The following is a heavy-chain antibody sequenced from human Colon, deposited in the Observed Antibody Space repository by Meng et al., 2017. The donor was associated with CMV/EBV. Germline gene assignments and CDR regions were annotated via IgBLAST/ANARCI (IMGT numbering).Heavy chain of an antibody. Sequence: LLHPLTSLSLPCLAYGGSFRCSYWCWIRQPQGKGLECIGEINHSGSTNYNPSLKSRVTISVDTSKYQFSLKLSSVTAADTAVYYCARKWELGAFDIWGQGTMVTVSS. CDR2: INHSGST. V-gene: IGHV4-34*01. J-gene: IGHJ3*02. CDR3: ARKWELGAFDI. CDR1: GGSFRCSY. D-gene: IGHD1-26*01.